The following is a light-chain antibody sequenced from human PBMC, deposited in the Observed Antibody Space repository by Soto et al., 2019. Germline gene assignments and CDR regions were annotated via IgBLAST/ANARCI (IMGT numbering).Light chain of an antibody. CDR2: KAS. Sequence: DIQMTQSPSTLSGSVGDRVTITCRASQTISSWLAWYQQKPGKAPKLLIYKASTLKSGVPSRFSGSGSGTDFTLTISSLQPEDFATYYCQQSYSNPTWTFGQGTKVDIK. CDR3: QQSYSNPTWT. CDR1: QTISSW. J-gene: IGKJ1*01. V-gene: IGKV1-5*03.